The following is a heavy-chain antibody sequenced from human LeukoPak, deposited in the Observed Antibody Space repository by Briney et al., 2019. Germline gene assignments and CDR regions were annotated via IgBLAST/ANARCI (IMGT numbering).Heavy chain of an antibody. CDR3: AKDFLVAARRTDPFDY. J-gene: IGHJ4*02. CDR1: GFTFSSYA. CDR2: ISGSGGST. D-gene: IGHD6-6*01. V-gene: IGHV3-23*01. Sequence: GGSLRLSCAASGFTFSSYAMSWVRQAPGKGLEWVSAISGSGGSTYYADSVKGRFTISRDNSKNTLYLQMNSLRAEDTAVYYCAKDFLVAARRTDPFDYWGQGTLVTVSS.